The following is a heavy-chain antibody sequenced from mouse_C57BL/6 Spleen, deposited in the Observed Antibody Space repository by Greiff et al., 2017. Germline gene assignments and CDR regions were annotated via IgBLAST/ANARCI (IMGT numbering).Heavy chain of an antibody. Sequence: EVKLLESGPVLVKPGASVKMSCKASGYTFTDYYMNWVKQSHGKSLEWIGVINPYNGGTSYNQKFKGKATLTVDKSSSTAYMELNSLTSEDSAVYYCARTSDYDPYYYAMDYWGQGTSVTVSS. D-gene: IGHD2-4*01. CDR1: GYTFTDYY. V-gene: IGHV1-19*01. CDR3: ARTSDYDPYYYAMDY. CDR2: INPYNGGT. J-gene: IGHJ4*01.